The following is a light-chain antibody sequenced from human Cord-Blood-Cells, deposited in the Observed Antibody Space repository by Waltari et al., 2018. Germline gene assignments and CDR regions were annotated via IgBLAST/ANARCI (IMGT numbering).Light chain of an antibody. Sequence: QSALTQPASVSGSPGQSITISCTGTSSDVGSSNLVSCYQQHPGKAPKLMIYEGSKRPSGVSNLFSGSKSGNTASLTISGLQAEDEADYYCCSYAGSSTFVVFGGGTKLTVL. CDR3: CSYAGSSTFVV. J-gene: IGLJ2*01. V-gene: IGLV2-23*03. CDR2: EGS. CDR1: SSDVGSSNL.